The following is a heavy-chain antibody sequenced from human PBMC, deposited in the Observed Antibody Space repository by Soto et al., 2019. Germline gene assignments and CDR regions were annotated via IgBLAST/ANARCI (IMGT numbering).Heavy chain of an antibody. CDR1: GGSISSGGYY. CDR3: ARDPVRATLMDGMDV. D-gene: IGHD5-12*01. V-gene: IGHV4-31*03. CDR2: IYYSGST. J-gene: IGHJ6*02. Sequence: QVQLQESGPGLVKPSQTLSLTCTVSGGSISSGGYYWSWIRQHPGKGLGWIGDIYYSGSTYYNPYLRSRVTVSVDTSKNQCSLKLSSVTAADTAVYYCARDPVRATLMDGMDVWGQGTTVTVSS.